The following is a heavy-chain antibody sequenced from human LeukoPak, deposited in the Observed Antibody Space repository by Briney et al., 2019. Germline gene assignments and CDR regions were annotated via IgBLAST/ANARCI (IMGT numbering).Heavy chain of an antibody. Sequence: GGSLRLSCAASGFTFSSYGMHWVHQAPGRGLEWVALISYDGSDTYYADSVKGRFTISRDNSKNTLYLQMSSLRAEDTAVYYCAKEPDSSASNWFDPWGQGPRSPSPQ. V-gene: IGHV3-30*18. D-gene: IGHD3-22*01. J-gene: IGHJ5*02. CDR2: ISYDGSDT. CDR1: GFTFSSYG. CDR3: AKEPDSSASNWFDP.